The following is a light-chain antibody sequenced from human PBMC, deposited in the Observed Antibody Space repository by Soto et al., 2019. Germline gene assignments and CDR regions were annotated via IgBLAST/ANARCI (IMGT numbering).Light chain of an antibody. CDR3: QQYENLRLHT. CDR2: DAS. CDR1: EDISNY. V-gene: IGKV1-33*01. Sequence: DIQMTQSPSSLSASVGERVTITCRATEDISNYLNWYQQKPGRAPKLLIYDASTLETGVPSRFSGSGSGTHFTFTISSLQPEDVGTYYCQQYENLRLHTFGPGTKL. J-gene: IGKJ2*01.